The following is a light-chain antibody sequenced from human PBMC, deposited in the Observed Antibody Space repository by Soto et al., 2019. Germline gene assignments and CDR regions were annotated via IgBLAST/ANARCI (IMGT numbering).Light chain of an antibody. CDR3: QQRNDWVT. CDR2: GAS. J-gene: IGKJ4*01. CDR1: QSINNY. V-gene: IGKV3-11*01. Sequence: EIVLTQSPDTLSLSPGDRATLSCRASQSINNYLAWYQQKPGQAPRLLIYGASSRATDIPHRFSGSGSGTDFILTISSLEPEDSGVYYCQQRNDWVTFGGGTKVDIK.